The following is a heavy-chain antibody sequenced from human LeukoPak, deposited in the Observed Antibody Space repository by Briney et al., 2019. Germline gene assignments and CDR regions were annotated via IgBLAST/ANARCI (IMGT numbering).Heavy chain of an antibody. CDR3: ASWCSSTSCSFDY. D-gene: IGHD2-2*01. CDR2: ISYDGSNK. CDR1: GYTFSSYA. V-gene: IGHV3-30*01. Sequence: VRSLGLSCAASGYTFSSYAMHWVRQAPGKGLGWVEVISYDGSNKYYADSVKGRFTISRDNSKNTLYLQMNSLRAEDTAVYYCASWCSSTSCSFDYWGQGTLVTVSS. J-gene: IGHJ4*02.